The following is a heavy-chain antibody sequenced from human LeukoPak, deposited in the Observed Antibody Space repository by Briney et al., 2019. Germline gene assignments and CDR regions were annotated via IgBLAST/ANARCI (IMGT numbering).Heavy chain of an antibody. CDR3: ARGYPEWFGELLLWY. Sequence: ASVKVSCKASGYTFTGYYIHWVRQAPGQGLEWMGWINPNSGGTNYAQKFQGRVTITADESTSTAYMELSSLRSEDTAVYYCARGYPEWFGELLLWYWGQGTLVTVSS. J-gene: IGHJ4*02. D-gene: IGHD3-10*01. CDR1: GYTFTGYY. V-gene: IGHV1-2*02. CDR2: INPNSGGT.